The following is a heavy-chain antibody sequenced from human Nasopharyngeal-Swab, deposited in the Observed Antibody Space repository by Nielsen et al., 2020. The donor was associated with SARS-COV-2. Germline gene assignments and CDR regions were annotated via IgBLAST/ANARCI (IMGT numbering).Heavy chain of an antibody. D-gene: IGHD2-15*01. V-gene: IGHV4-30-4*01. J-gene: IGHJ5*02. CDR3: ARHPGYCSGGSCYSRWFDP. CDR2: IYYSGST. Sequence: SETLSLTCAVSGGSISSGGYYWSWIRQPPGKGLEWIGYIYYSGSTYYNPSLKSRVTISVDTSKNQFSLKLSSVTAADTAVYYCARHPGYCSGGSCYSRWFDPWGQGTLVTVSS. CDR1: GGSISSGGYY.